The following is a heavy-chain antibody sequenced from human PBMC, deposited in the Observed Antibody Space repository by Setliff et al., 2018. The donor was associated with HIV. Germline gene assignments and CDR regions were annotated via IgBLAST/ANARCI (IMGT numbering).Heavy chain of an antibody. CDR2: IYYTGNT. D-gene: IGHD3-10*01. CDR3: ARPITMVRGVLNYYYYYMDV. V-gene: IGHV4-39*01. CDR1: GGSISSSTDY. Sequence: SETLSLTCSVSGGSISSSTDYWGWIRQPPGKGLEWIGTIYYTGNTYYNPSLKSRLTISVDTSKNQFSLKLSSVTAADTAVYYCARPITMVRGVLNYYYYYMDVWGMGTMVTVSS. J-gene: IGHJ6*03.